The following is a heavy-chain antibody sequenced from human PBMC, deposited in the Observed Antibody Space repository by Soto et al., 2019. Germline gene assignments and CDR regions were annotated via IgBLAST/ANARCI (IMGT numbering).Heavy chain of an antibody. CDR1: GYTFTSYG. Sequence: QVHLVQSGAEVKKPGASVKVACKASGYTFTSYGITWVRQAPGQGLEWMGWISAHNGNTDYAQKLPGRVIVTRETSTSTAYMELRSLRSDDTAVYYCARGRYGDYWGQGALVTVSS. V-gene: IGHV1-18*01. D-gene: IGHD1-1*01. J-gene: IGHJ4*02. CDR2: ISAHNGNT. CDR3: ARGRYGDY.